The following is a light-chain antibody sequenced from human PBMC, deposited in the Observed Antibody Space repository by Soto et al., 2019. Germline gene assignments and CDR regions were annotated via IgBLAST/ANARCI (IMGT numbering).Light chain of an antibody. CDR2: AAS. J-gene: IGKJ1*01. CDR1: QSISTY. Sequence: DIPMTQSPASLSASVRDRVTITCRASQSISTYLNWYQQKPGKVSKLLIYAASTLQSGVPSRFRGSGSGTDFTLTISSLQPEDFATYYCQQSYNSPWTFAQGTKVE. V-gene: IGKV1-39*01. CDR3: QQSYNSPWT.